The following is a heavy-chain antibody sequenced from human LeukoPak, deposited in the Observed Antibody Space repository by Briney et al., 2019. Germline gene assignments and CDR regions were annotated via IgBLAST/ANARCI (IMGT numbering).Heavy chain of an antibody. CDR2: IYYSGST. CDR3: ARDSWHYYDSSGYLTHDAFDI. CDR1: GGSISSGGYY. J-gene: IGHJ3*02. D-gene: IGHD3-22*01. Sequence: SQTLSLTCTVSGGSISSGGYYWGWIRQHPGKGLEWIGYIYYSGSTYYNPSLKSRVTISVDTSKNQFSLKLSSVTAADTAVYYCARDSWHYYDSSGYLTHDAFDIWGQGTMVTVSS. V-gene: IGHV4-31*03.